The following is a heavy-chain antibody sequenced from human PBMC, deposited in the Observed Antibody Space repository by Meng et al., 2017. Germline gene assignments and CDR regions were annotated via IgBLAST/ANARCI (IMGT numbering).Heavy chain of an antibody. CDR2: IIPIFGTA. Sequence: SVKISCNASAGTFSSYAISWVRQAPGHGLEWMGGIIPIFGTANYAQKFQGRVTITTDESTSTAYMELSSLRSEDTAVYYCARDLGLIQYYYYYGMDVWGQGTTVTVSS. V-gene: IGHV1-69*05. CDR3: ARDLGLIQYYYYYGMDV. CDR1: AGTFSSYA. D-gene: IGHD6-19*01. J-gene: IGHJ6*02.